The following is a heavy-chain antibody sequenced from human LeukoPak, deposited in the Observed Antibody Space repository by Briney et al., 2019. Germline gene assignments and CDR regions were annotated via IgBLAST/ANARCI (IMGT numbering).Heavy chain of an antibody. J-gene: IGHJ4*02. CDR2: IYPSGST. CDR1: GGSISSGSYY. Sequence: SETLSLTCTVSGGSISSGSYYWSWLRQPAGKGLEWIGRIYPSGSTNYNPSLKSRVTISVDTSKNQFSLKLSSVTAADTAVYYCARVVVVVAAFDYWGQGTLVTVSS. CDR3: ARVVVVVAAFDY. V-gene: IGHV4-61*02. D-gene: IGHD2-15*01.